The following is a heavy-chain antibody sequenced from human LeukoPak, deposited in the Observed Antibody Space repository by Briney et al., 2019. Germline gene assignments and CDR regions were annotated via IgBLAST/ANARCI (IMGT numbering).Heavy chain of an antibody. V-gene: IGHV3-15*01. CDR1: GFTFSNAW. CDR2: IKSKVHGGTI. J-gene: IGHJ5*02. Sequence: GGSLRLSCAASGFTFSNAWMNWVRQGPGKGLEWVGRIKSKVHGGTIDYAAPAKGRFTISRDDSKNTLYLQMNSLKTEDTAVYYCTAEDGWFDPWGQGTLVTVSS. CDR3: TAEDGWFDP.